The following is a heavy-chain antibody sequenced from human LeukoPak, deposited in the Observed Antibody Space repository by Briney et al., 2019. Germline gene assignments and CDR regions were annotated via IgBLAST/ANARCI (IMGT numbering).Heavy chain of an antibody. CDR2: ISAYNGNT. Sequence: GASVKVSCKASGYTFTSYGISWVRQAPGQGLEWMGWISAYNGNTNYAQKFQGRVTMTRDTSISTAYMELSRLRSDDTAVYYCARAGMYSSSWGGDYWGQGTLVTVSS. D-gene: IGHD6-13*01. J-gene: IGHJ4*02. CDR1: GYTFTSYG. CDR3: ARAGMYSSSWGGDY. V-gene: IGHV1-18*01.